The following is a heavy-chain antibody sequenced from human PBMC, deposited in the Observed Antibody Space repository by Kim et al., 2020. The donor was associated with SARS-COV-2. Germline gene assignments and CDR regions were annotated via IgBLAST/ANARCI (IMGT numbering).Heavy chain of an antibody. J-gene: IGHJ4*02. CDR3: AGRSGWSTLYFDS. CDR2: TYHSGCT. Sequence: SETLSLTCTVSGVSISSSSYYWGWIRQPPGKGLEWIGSTYHSGCTYYNPSLKSRVTISAASSRNKFSLMLSSVTAADAALYYCAGRSGWSTLYFDSWGQGTLVTVSS. CDR1: GVSISSSSYY. V-gene: IGHV4-39*01. D-gene: IGHD6-19*01.